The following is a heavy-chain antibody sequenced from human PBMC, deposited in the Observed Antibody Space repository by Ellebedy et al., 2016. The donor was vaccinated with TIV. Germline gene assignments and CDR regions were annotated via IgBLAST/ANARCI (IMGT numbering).Heavy chain of an antibody. V-gene: IGHV4-4*02. CDR3: VRDPSPDPSRSFDL. CDR1: GVSISSNNW. J-gene: IGHJ2*01. CDR2: IFQTGST. Sequence: MPGGSLRLSCAISGVSISSNNWWSWVRQSPGKGLEWIGEIFQTGSTKYNPSLESRVTISLDKSENQVSLRLSSVTAADTAVYYCVRDPSPDPSRSFDLWGRGTLVTVSS.